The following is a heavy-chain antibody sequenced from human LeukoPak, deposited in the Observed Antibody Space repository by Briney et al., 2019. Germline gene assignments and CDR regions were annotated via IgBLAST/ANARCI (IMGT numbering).Heavy chain of an antibody. CDR1: GGSISSYY. Sequence: SETLSLTCTVSGGSISSYYWSWIRQPPGKGLEWIGYIHYSGSTNYNPSLKSRVTISVDTSKNQFSLKLSSVTAADTAVYYCARGMDYDILTGPAYYMDVWGKGTTVTVSS. V-gene: IGHV4-59*13. CDR2: IHYSGST. D-gene: IGHD3-9*01. CDR3: ARGMDYDILTGPAYYMDV. J-gene: IGHJ6*03.